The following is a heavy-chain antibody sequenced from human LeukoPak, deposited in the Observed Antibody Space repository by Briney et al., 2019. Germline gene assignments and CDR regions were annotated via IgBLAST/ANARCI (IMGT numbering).Heavy chain of an antibody. CDR3: ARGERPSQPGEPLRFLEWLLKY. CDR2: ISVYNGIT. V-gene: IGHV1-18*01. Sequence: ASVKVSCKASGYTFTSYGISWVRQAPGQGLEWMGWISVYNGITNYAQKLQGRVTMTTDTSTSTAYMELRSLRSDDTAVYYCARGERPSQPGEPLRFLEWLLKYWGQGTLVTVSS. J-gene: IGHJ4*02. D-gene: IGHD3-3*01. CDR1: GYTFTSYG.